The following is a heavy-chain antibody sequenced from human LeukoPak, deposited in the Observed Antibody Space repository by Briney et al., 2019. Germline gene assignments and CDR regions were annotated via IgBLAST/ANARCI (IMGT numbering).Heavy chain of an antibody. D-gene: IGHD6-19*01. J-gene: IGHJ4*02. CDR1: GFTLSSFA. V-gene: IGHV3-23*01. CDR2: ISGSSAST. Sequence: GGPLRLSCAASGFTLSSFAMSWVRQAPGRGLEWVSSISGSSASTYYADSVKGRFTISRDNSRNTLYLQMSSLRAEYTAVYYCAKSHSVAVAGTYSTYYFDSWGQGTLVTVSS. CDR3: AKSHSVAVAGTYSTYYFDS.